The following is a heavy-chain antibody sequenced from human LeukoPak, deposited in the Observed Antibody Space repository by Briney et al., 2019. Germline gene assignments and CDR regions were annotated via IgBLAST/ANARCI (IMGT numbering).Heavy chain of an antibody. CDR2: IYRDGST. Sequence: IYRDGSTYYADSVKGRFTNSRDNSKNTLSLQMNSLRAEDTALYYCAGAIGYFDFWGQGTLVTVSS. J-gene: IGHJ4*02. CDR3: AGAIGYFDF. D-gene: IGHD2-21*01. V-gene: IGHV3-53*01.